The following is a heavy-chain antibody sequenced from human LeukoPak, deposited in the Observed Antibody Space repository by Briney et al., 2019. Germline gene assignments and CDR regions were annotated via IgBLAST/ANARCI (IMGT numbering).Heavy chain of an antibody. CDR2: ITWNSDSI. CDR3: AKSKYASGRQALDY. D-gene: IGHD3-10*01. Sequence: PGRSLRLSCAASGFTFDDYAMHWVRQAPGKGLEWVSGITWNSDSIDYADSVKGRFTISRDNAKNSLYLQMNSLRAEDTALYYCAKSKYASGRQALDYWGQGTLVTVSS. V-gene: IGHV3-9*01. J-gene: IGHJ4*02. CDR1: GFTFDDYA.